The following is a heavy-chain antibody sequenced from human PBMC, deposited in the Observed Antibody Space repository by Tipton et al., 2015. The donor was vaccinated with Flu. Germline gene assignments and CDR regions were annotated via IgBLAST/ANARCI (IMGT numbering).Heavy chain of an antibody. V-gene: IGHV4-38-2*02. J-gene: IGHJ4*02. CDR1: GDSLSNEQC. Sequence: TLSLTCSVSGDSLSNEQCWVWIRQPPGKGLEWLGSVYYTGDTFYNPSLASRVSMSVDTSKSQFSLRLTSVTATDTAVYYCATVTSFYFFFDSWGQGTLVAVSS. CDR3: ATVTSFYFFFDS. CDR2: VYYTGDT. D-gene: IGHD2-2*01.